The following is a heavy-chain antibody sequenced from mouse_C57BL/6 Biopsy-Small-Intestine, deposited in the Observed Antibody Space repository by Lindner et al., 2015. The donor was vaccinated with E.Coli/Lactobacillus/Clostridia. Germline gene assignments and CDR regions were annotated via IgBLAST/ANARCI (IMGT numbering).Heavy chain of an antibody. CDR2: ISYSGST. D-gene: IGHD1-1*01. CDR3: ARGYYGSTYGYYFDN. CDR1: GYSITSGYD. V-gene: IGHV3-1*01. Sequence: VQLQESGPGMVKPSQSLSLTCTVTGYSITSGYDWHWIRHFPGNKLEWMGYISYSGSTNYNPSPKSRISITHDTSKNHFFLKLNSVTTEDTATYYCARGYYGSTYGYYFDNWGQGTTLTVSS. J-gene: IGHJ2*01.